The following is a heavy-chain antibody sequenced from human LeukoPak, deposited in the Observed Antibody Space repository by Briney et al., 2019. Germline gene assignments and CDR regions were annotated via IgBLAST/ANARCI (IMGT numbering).Heavy chain of an antibody. V-gene: IGHV1-69*04. CDR3: ARDRDYDSSGYPPPFDY. Sequence: GASVKVSCKASGGTFSSYAISWVRRAPGQGLEWMGRIIPILGIANYAQKFQGRVTITADKSTSTAYMELSSLRSEDTAVYYCARDRDYDSSGYPPPFDYWGQGTLVTVSS. J-gene: IGHJ4*02. CDR1: GGTFSSYA. D-gene: IGHD3-22*01. CDR2: IIPILGIA.